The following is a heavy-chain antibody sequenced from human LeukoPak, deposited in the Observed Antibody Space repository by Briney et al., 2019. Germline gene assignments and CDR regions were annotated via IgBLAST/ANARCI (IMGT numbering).Heavy chain of an antibody. J-gene: IGHJ5*02. Sequence: SQTLSLTCTVSGGSISSGDYYWSWIRQPPGKGLEWIGYIYYSGSTYYNPSLKSRVTISVDTSKNQFSLKLSSVTAADTAVYYCARDYSRGLNWFDPWGQGTLVTVSS. CDR3: ARDYSRGLNWFDP. CDR2: IYYSGST. CDR1: GGSISSGDYY. V-gene: IGHV4-30-4*01. D-gene: IGHD2-21*01.